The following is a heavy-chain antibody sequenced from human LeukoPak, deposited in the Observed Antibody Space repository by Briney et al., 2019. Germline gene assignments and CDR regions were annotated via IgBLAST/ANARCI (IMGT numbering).Heavy chain of an antibody. V-gene: IGHV3-23*01. CDR1: GFTFSTNA. D-gene: IGHD6-13*01. J-gene: IGHJ4*02. Sequence: GGSLRLSCGASGFTFSTNAMSWVRQAPGKGLEWVSGISDGGGRTFYAESVKGRFTVSRDNSKNTLYLRMNSLRAEDTAIYYCTKIQILNESGSWYAFWGQGTLATVSS. CDR3: TKIQILNESGSWYAF. CDR2: ISDGGGRT.